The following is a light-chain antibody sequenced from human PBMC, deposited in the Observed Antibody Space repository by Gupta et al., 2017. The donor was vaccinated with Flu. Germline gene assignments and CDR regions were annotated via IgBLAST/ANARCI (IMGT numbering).Light chain of an antibody. CDR1: EWRGYF. CDR2: CNN. Sequence: QAGRITGKGEEWRGYFARWYQHGPGPDHIRVRICNNSGRSGIPERFSGSSSGTTASLTSSGAQAEEEAHYYCTSRDTNRNRAVFGCGTRLTVL. J-gene: IGLJ2*01. V-gene: IGLV3-19*01. CDR3: TSRDTNRNRAV.